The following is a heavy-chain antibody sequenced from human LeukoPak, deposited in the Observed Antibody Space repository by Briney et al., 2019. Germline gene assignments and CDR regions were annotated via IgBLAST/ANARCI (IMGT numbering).Heavy chain of an antibody. Sequence: PSETLSLTCTVSGGSISSSSYYWGWIRQPPGKGLEWIGSIYYSGSTYYNPSLKSRVTISVDTSKNQFSLKLSSVTAADTAVYYCARDVIAATGAIWDYWGQGTLVTVSS. J-gene: IGHJ4*02. CDR1: GGSISSSSYY. CDR3: ARDVIAATGAIWDY. CDR2: IYYSGST. V-gene: IGHV4-39*07. D-gene: IGHD6-13*01.